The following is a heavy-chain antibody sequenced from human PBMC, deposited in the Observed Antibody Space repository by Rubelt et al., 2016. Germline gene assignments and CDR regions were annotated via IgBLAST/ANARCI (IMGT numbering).Heavy chain of an antibody. CDR1: GYTFTSYG. D-gene: IGHD6-13*01. CDR2: ISAYNGNT. V-gene: IGHV1-18*01. Sequence: QVQLVQSGAEVKKPGASVKVSCKASGYTFTSYGISWVRQAPGQGLEWMGWISAYNGNTNYAEKLKCRVTMTTDASTSTAYMELRSLRSDDTAVYYCAIPSSSGYGFDYWGQGTLVTVSS. J-gene: IGHJ4*02. CDR3: AIPSSSGYGFDY.